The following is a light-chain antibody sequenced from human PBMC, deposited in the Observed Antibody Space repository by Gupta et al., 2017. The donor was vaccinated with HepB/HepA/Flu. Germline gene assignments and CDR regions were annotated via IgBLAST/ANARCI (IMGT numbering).Light chain of an antibody. Sequence: DIQMTQSPSSLSASVGDRVTITCRASQNINNYLNWYQQKPGKAPKLLIYAASSLHSGVPSRFSGSGSGTDFTLTISRLQPEDFATYYCQQSYSPLCSFGQGTEVEIK. CDR2: AAS. J-gene: IGKJ2*04. V-gene: IGKV1-39*01. CDR3: QQSYSPLCS. CDR1: QNINNY.